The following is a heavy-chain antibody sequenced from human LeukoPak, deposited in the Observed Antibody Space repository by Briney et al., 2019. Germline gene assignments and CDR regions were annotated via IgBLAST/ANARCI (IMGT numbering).Heavy chain of an antibody. J-gene: IGHJ2*01. D-gene: IGHD3-9*01. V-gene: IGHV3-64*01. CDR1: GFTFSSYA. Sequence: GGSLRLSCAASGFTFSSYAMLWVRQAPGKGRECVSAISSNGGSTSYGNSVKGRFTISRDNSKNTLYLQMNSLRAGHTAVYYCARSRDEGVGYDSLTGYTSGPFDLWGRGTLVTVSS. CDR2: ISSNGGST. CDR3: ARSRDEGVGYDSLTGYTSGPFDL.